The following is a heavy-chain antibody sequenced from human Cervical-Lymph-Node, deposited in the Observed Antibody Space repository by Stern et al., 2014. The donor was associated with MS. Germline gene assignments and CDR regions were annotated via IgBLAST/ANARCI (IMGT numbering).Heavy chain of an antibody. D-gene: IGHD3-9*01. CDR1: GYTFTSYY. CDR3: GRGYFTNRGSCEF. Sequence: QVQLVESGAEVKKPGASVRISCKASGYTFTSYYIHWVRQAPGQGLQWMGVINPSDGTTTYAQKFQARVTVTRDTSTSTVYMELSSLTSDDTAVYYCGRGYFTNRGSCEFWGQGTLVTVSS. V-gene: IGHV1-46*03. J-gene: IGHJ4*02. CDR2: INPSDGTT.